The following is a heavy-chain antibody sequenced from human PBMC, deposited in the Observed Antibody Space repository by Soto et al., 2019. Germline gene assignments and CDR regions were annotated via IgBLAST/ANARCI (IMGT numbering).Heavy chain of an antibody. V-gene: IGHV3-23*01. CDR2: ISGSGGST. CDR1: GFTFSSYA. Sequence: PGGSLRLSCAASGFTFSSYAMSWVRQAPGKELEWVSAISGSGGSTYYADSVKGRFTISRDNSKNTLYLQMNSLRAEDTAVYYCAKDLFGSGYDLFDYWGQGTLVTVSA. CDR3: AKDLFGSGYDLFDY. J-gene: IGHJ4*02. D-gene: IGHD5-12*01.